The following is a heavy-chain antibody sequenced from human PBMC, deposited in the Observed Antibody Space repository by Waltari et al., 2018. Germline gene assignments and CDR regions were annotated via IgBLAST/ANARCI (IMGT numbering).Heavy chain of an antibody. CDR3: ARVRSSSWSLDY. V-gene: IGHV4-31*03. J-gene: IGHJ4*02. CDR1: GGSISRGGYY. D-gene: IGHD6-13*01. Sequence: QVQLQESGPGLVKPSQTLSLTCTVSGGSISRGGYYWSWIRQHPGKGLEWIGYIYYRGSTYYNPSLKSRVTISVDTSKNQFSLKLSSVTAADTAVYYCARVRSSSWSLDYWGQGTLVTVSS. CDR2: IYYRGST.